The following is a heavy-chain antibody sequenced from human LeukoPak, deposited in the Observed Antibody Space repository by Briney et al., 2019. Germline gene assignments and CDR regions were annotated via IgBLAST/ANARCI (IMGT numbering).Heavy chain of an antibody. J-gene: IGHJ4*02. V-gene: IGHV4-59*01. Sequence: PSETLSLTCTVSGGSISSYSWNWIRQPPGKALEWIGYIYYSGSTNYNPSLKSRVTMSLDTSKNQFSLKLSSVTVADTAMYYCAAASYQRGYYFDYWGQGILVTVSS. D-gene: IGHD2-2*01. CDR2: IYYSGST. CDR3: AAASYQRGYYFDY. CDR1: GGSISSYS.